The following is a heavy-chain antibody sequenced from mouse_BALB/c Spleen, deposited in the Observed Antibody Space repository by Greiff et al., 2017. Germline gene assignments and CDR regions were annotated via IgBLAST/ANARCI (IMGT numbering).Heavy chain of an antibody. V-gene: IGHV1-54*01. J-gene: IGHJ4*01. CDR3: AITTGGYAMDY. Sequence: VKLLESGAELVRPGTSVKVSCKASGYAFTNYLIEWVKQRPGQGLEWIGVINPGSGGTNYNEKFKGKATLTADKSSSTAYMQLSSLTSDDSAVYFCAITTGGYAMDYWGQGTSVTVSS. CDR1: GYAFTNYL. D-gene: IGHD2-12*01. CDR2: INPGSGGT.